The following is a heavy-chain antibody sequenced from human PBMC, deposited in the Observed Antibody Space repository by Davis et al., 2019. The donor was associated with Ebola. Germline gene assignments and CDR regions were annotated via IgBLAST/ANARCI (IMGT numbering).Heavy chain of an antibody. CDR3: ARGLEPGDWFDP. Sequence: AASVKVSCKASGYTFTSYVISWVRQAPGQGLEWMGWISAYNGNTNYAQNLQGRVTMTTDTSTSTAYMELRSLRSDDTAMYYCARGLEPGDWFDPWGQGTLVTVSS. V-gene: IGHV1-18*01. J-gene: IGHJ5*02. CDR1: GYTFTSYV. D-gene: IGHD1-1*01. CDR2: ISAYNGNT.